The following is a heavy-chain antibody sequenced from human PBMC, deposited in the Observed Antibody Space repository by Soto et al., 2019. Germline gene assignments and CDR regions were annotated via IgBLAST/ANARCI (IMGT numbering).Heavy chain of an antibody. Sequence: EVQLLESGGGLVQPGGSLRLSCAASGFTFSSYAMSWVRQAPGKGLEWVSAISGSGDSTYYADSVKGRFTISRDNSKNTLYLQMNSLRAEDTAVYYCAKHFTGPLAFDPWGQGTLVTVSS. V-gene: IGHV3-23*01. CDR1: GFTFSSYA. D-gene: IGHD3-3*02. J-gene: IGHJ5*02. CDR3: AKHFTGPLAFDP. CDR2: ISGSGDST.